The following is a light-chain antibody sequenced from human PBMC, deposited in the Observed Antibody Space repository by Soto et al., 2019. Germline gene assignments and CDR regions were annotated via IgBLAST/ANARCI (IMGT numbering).Light chain of an antibody. CDR1: SSDVGGHNY. CDR3: SSYTSRNTLDVV. J-gene: IGLJ2*01. CDR2: EVS. Sequence: QSVLTQPASVSGSPGQSITISCTGTSSDVGGHNYVSWYQQHPGKAPKLMIYEVSNRPSGVSNRFSGSKSGNTASLTISGLQTEDEADYYCSSYTSRNTLDVVFGGGTTLTVL. V-gene: IGLV2-14*01.